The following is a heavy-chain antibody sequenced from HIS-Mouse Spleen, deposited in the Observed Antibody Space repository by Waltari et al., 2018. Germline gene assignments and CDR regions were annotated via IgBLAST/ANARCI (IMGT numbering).Heavy chain of an antibody. CDR2: ISYDGSNK. J-gene: IGHJ4*02. Sequence: QVQLVESGGGVVQPGRSLRLSCAASGFHFSGYGMHWVRQAPGKGLEWVAVISYDGSNKYYADSVKGRFTISRDNSKNTLYLQMNSLRAEDTAVYYCAKDKHHAFDYWGQGTLVTVSS. CDR1: GFHFSGYG. V-gene: IGHV3-30*18. CDR3: AKDKHHAFDY.